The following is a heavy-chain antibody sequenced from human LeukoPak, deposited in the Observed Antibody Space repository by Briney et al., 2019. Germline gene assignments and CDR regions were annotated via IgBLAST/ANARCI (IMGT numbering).Heavy chain of an antibody. CDR1: GFTFSSYS. V-gene: IGHV3-48*04. CDR3: ARDSGYSSSWYAGYFDY. D-gene: IGHD6-13*01. CDR2: ISSSGSTI. Sequence: HPGGSLRLSCAASGFTFSSYSMTWVRQAPGKGLEWVSYISSSGSTIYYADSVKGRFTISRDNAKNSLYLQMNSLRAEDTAVYYCARDSGYSSSWYAGYFDYWGQGTLVTVSS. J-gene: IGHJ4*02.